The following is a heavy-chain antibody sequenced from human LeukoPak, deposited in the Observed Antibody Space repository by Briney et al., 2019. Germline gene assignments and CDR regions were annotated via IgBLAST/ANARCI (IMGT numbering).Heavy chain of an antibody. D-gene: IGHD2-21*02. V-gene: IGHV3-53*04. CDR3: ARDVAYCGGDCGAFGI. Sequence: GGSLRVSCAASGFTVSSNYMNWVRQAPGKGLEWVSVIYSGGSTYYADSVKGRFTISRHNSKNTLYLQMNSLRIEDTAVYYCARDVAYCGGDCGAFGIWGQGTMVTVSS. CDR1: GFTVSSNY. CDR2: IYSGGST. J-gene: IGHJ3*02.